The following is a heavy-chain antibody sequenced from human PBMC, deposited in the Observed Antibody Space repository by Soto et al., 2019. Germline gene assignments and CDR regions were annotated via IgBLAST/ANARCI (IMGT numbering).Heavy chain of an antibody. D-gene: IGHD4-17*01. V-gene: IGHV1-69*06. Sequence: QVQLMQSGAEVREPGSSVTVSCKASGGTFSSNPISWVRQAPGQGLEWMGGIIPIVGTPHYARRFLDRVTLTADRSTHTAFMELTSLTSEDTATYYCARDLSAVKRLESFKYYRMDVWGQGTTVTVS. CDR1: GGTFSSNP. CDR3: ARDLSAVKRLESFKYYRMDV. CDR2: IIPIVGTP. J-gene: IGHJ6*02.